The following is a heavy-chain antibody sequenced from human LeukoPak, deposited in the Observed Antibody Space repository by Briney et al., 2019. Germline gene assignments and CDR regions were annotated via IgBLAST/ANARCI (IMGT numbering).Heavy chain of an antibody. V-gene: IGHV3-48*03. CDR2: IDSGGTTI. CDR3: ASGYVIDY. CDR1: GFIFRDYA. J-gene: IGHJ4*02. D-gene: IGHD5-12*01. Sequence: GGSLRLSCAVSGFIFRDYATSWVRQAPGKGLEWVSFIDSGGTTIYYADSLKGRFTISRDNAKNSLYLQMNSLRVEDTAVYYCASGYVIDYWGQGTLVTVSS.